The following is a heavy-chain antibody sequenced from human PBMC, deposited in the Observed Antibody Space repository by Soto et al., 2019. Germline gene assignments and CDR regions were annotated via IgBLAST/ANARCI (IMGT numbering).Heavy chain of an antibody. V-gene: IGHV3-23*01. D-gene: IGHD3-10*01. Sequence: VGSLRLSCAASGFTFSSYAMSWVRQAPGKGLEWVSAISGSGGSTYYADSVKGRFTISRDNSKNTLYLQMNSLRAEDTAVYYCAASMVRGPAAGYWGQGTLVTVSS. CDR2: ISGSGGST. CDR3: AASMVRGPAAGY. CDR1: GFTFSSYA. J-gene: IGHJ4*02.